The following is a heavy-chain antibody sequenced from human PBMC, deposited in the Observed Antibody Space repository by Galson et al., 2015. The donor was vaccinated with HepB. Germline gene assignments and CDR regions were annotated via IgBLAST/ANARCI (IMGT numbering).Heavy chain of an antibody. D-gene: IGHD3-16*01. CDR2: INGRGSTR. J-gene: IGHJ5*02. CDR1: GFIFRHHA. Sequence: LRLSCAGSGFIFRHHAMAWIRQAPGKGLEWVSGINGRGSTRSYSDAVKGRFSISRDNSKDTVFLQMDNLRAEDTAVYCCVEEGSWFGGDWFDPWGQGALVTVS. V-gene: IGHV3-23*01. CDR3: VEEGSWFGGDWFDP.